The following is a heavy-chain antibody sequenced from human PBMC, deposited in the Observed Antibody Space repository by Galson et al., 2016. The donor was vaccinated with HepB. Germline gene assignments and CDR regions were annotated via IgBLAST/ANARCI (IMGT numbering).Heavy chain of an antibody. CDR1: GFTVSGNF. D-gene: IGHD4-17*01. Sequence: SLRLSCAASGFTVSGNFMSWVRQAPGKGLEWVSLIDSGANTYYADPVKGRFTISRDSSKNTLYLQMNSLRAEDTAVYYCARWEPTVTDGGYDYWGQGTLVTVSS. CDR2: IDSGANT. CDR3: ARWEPTVTDGGYDY. J-gene: IGHJ4*02. V-gene: IGHV3-53*01.